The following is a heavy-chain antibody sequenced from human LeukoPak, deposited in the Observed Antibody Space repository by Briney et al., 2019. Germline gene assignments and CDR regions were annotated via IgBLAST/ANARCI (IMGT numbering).Heavy chain of an antibody. D-gene: IGHD4-17*01. CDR3: ARGRPATTMTPGAY. Sequence: GRSLRLSCAASGFTFSSFAMQWVRQAPGKGLEWVAVTSSDGSNNYYADSVKGRFTFSRDNSKNTVYLQMNSLSAEDTAVYYCARGRPATTMTPGAYWGQGTLVTVSS. CDR2: TSSDGSNN. J-gene: IGHJ4*02. V-gene: IGHV3-30*04. CDR1: GFTFSSFA.